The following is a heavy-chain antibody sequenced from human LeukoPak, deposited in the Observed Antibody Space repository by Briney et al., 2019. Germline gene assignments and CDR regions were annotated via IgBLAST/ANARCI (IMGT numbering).Heavy chain of an antibody. Sequence: PSETLSLTCTVSGGSISSYYWSWIRQPPGKGLEWIGEINHSGSTNYNPSLKSRVTISVDTSKNQFSLKLSSVTAADTAVYYCARVASFYYYDSSGPFDYWGQGTLVTVSS. V-gene: IGHV4-34*01. D-gene: IGHD3-22*01. J-gene: IGHJ4*02. CDR1: GGSISSYY. CDR3: ARVASFYYYDSSGPFDY. CDR2: INHSGST.